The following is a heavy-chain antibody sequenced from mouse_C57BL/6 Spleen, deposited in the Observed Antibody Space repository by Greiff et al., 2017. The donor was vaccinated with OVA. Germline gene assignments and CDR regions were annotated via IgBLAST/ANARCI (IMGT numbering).Heavy chain of an antibody. V-gene: IGHV6-3*01. CDR1: GFTFSNYW. D-gene: IGHD2-2*01. CDR3: TAIYYGYAFAY. Sequence: EVMLVESGGGLVQPGGSMKLSCVASGFTFSNYWMNWVRQSPEKGLEWVAQIRLKSDNYATHYAESVKGRFTISRDDSKSSVYLQMNNLRAEDTGIYYCTAIYYGYAFAYWGQGTLVTVSA. CDR2: IRLKSDNYAT. J-gene: IGHJ3*01.